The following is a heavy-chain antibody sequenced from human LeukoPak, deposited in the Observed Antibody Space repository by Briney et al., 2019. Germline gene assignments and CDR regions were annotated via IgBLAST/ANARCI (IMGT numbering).Heavy chain of an antibody. V-gene: IGHV1-69*13. CDR2: IIPIFGTA. J-gene: IGHJ4*02. Sequence: SVKVSCKASGGTFSSYAISWVRQAPGQGLEWMGGIIPIFGTANYAQKFQGRVTITSDESTSTAYMELRSPRSDDTAVYYCARTRTYGDYVDYWGQGTLVTVSS. CDR1: GGTFSSYA. D-gene: IGHD4-17*01. CDR3: ARTRTYGDYVDY.